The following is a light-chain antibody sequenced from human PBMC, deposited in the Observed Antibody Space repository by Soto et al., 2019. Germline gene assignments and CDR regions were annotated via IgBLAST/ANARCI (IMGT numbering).Light chain of an antibody. CDR3: QQFYTPPRT. CDR2: WAS. J-gene: IGKJ2*01. Sequence: DIVMTQAPDSLAASLGAIVTINCKSSRNLLYNDKNYVAWYQQRPGQAPKLLIYWASTRESEVPVRISGSGSVTDFSLTIRDLQAADAAVYYCQQFYTPPRTFGQGTRVEI. CDR1: RNLLYNDKNY. V-gene: IGKV4-1*01.